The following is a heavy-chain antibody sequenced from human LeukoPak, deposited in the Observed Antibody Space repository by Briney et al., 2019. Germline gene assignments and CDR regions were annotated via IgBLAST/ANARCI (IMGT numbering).Heavy chain of an antibody. CDR2: VSGGGRTT. J-gene: IGHJ4*02. CDR3: AEGGIALVRGSFDY. CDR1: GFTFSDYY. V-gene: IGHV3-23*01. Sequence: PGGSLRLSCAASGFTFSDYYMSWVRQAPGKGLEWVSAVSGGGRTTFYADSVKGRFIISRDDSKNTLFLQMNSLRAEDTAVYYCAEGGIALVRGSFDYWGQGTLVTVSS. D-gene: IGHD3-10*01.